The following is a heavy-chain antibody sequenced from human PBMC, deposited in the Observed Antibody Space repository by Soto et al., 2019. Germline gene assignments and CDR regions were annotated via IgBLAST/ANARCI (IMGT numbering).Heavy chain of an antibody. Sequence: QVQLVESGGGVVQPGRSLRLSCAVSGFTFSKHGMHWVRQAPGKGLEWVAVILAYGSRQHYGDSVKGRFTISRDNAKNTLFLQMESLRAEDTAVYYCARDADCPDNGLDYWGQGIVVTVSS. D-gene: IGHD2-21*02. CDR1: GFTFSKHG. V-gene: IGHV3-33*01. CDR2: ILAYGSRQ. J-gene: IGHJ4*02. CDR3: ARDADCPDNGLDY.